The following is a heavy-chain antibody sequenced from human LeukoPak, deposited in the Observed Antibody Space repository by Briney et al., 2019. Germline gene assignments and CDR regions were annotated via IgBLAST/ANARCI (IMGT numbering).Heavy chain of an antibody. Sequence: GGSLTLSCAASGFTFSGSDMHWVRQVSGKGLEWVGRITTQYTNYATAYAASKKGRFTISRDESKNTLYLQMNSLRAEDTAVYYCAKYLIAAANAYFDYWGQGTVLTVST. J-gene: IGHJ4*02. CDR1: GFTFSGSD. CDR2: ITTQYTNYAT. CDR3: AKYLIAAANAYFDY. D-gene: IGHD2-21*01. V-gene: IGHV3-73*01.